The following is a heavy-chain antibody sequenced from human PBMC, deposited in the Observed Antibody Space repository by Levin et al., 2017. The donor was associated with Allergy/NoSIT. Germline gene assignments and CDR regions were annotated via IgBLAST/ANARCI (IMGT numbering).Heavy chain of an antibody. D-gene: IGHD3-10*01. CDR3: AKDLFQAMVRGVFDF. J-gene: IGHJ4*02. CDR2: ISYDGSNK. CDR1: GFTFSRFG. Sequence: AGGSLRLSCAASGFTFSRFGMHWVRQAPGKGLEWVALISYDGSNKYYADSVKGRFTISRDNSKNTLYLQMNSLTAEDTAVYYCAKDLFQAMVRGVFDFWGQGTLVTVSS. V-gene: IGHV3-30*18.